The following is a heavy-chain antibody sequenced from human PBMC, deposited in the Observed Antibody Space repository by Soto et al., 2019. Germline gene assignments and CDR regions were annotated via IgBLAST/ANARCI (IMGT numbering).Heavy chain of an antibody. Sequence: GGSLRLSCAASGFTFSSYGMHWVRQAPGKGLEWVAVISYDGSNKYYADSVKGRFTISRDNSKNTLYLQMNSLRAEDTAVYYCAKWGYIVVVTAAIGDYYYGMDVWGQGTTVTVYS. J-gene: IGHJ6*02. V-gene: IGHV3-30*18. CDR2: ISYDGSNK. CDR1: GFTFSSYG. CDR3: AKWGYIVVVTAAIGDYYYGMDV. D-gene: IGHD2-2*01.